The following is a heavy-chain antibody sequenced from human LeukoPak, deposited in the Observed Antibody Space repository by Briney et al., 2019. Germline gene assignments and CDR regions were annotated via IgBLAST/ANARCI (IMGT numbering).Heavy chain of an antibody. CDR1: GGSISSYY. D-gene: IGHD3-10*01. V-gene: IGHV4-59*08. CDR3: ARTRGGATMVRGVIAKYAFDI. J-gene: IGHJ3*02. Sequence: SETLSLTCTVSGGSISSYYWSWIRQPPGKGLEWIGYIYYSGSTNYNPSLKSRVTISVDTSKNQFSLKLSSVTAADTAVYYCARTRGGATMVRGVIAKYAFDIWGQGTMVTVSS. CDR2: IYYSGST.